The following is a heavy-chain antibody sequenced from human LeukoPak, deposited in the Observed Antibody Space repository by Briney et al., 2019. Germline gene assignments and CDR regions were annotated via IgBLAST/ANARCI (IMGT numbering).Heavy chain of an antibody. Sequence: SETLSLTCTVSGGSISSYYWSWIRQPAGRGLEWIGRIYTSGSTNYNPSLKSRVTISVDTSKNQFSLKLSSVTAADTAVYYCARDGLAAAGSGYPYWGQGTLVTVSS. CDR2: IYTSGST. V-gene: IGHV4-4*07. J-gene: IGHJ4*02. CDR3: ARDGLAAAGSGYPY. D-gene: IGHD6-13*01. CDR1: GGSISSYY.